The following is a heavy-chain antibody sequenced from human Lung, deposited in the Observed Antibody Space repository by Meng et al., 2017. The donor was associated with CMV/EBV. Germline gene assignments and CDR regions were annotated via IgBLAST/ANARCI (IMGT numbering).Heavy chain of an antibody. CDR3: ARRPTVAEGVYYFDY. D-gene: IGHD4-11*01. CDR2: IYWDDDK. V-gene: IGHV2-5*02. CDR1: LPLNAPNVG. Sequence: LPLNAPNVGVGWIRQPPRNALEWLALIYWDDDKRYNSSLKSRLTITKDTSKNQVVLTLANLDPLDTATYYCARRPTVAEGVYYFDYWGQGTLVTVSS. J-gene: IGHJ4*02.